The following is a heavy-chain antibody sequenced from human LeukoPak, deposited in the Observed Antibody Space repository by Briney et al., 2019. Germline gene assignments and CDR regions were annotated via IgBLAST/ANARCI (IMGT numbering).Heavy chain of an antibody. Sequence: PSEALSLTCTVSGGSISSYYWSWIRQPPGKGLEWIAYIYYSGSTDYNPSLKSRVTISLDTSKNQFSLKLRPVTAADTAVYYCARVGYDTSGYSNYWGQGTLVTVSS. V-gene: IGHV4-59*01. J-gene: IGHJ4*02. CDR1: GGSISSYY. CDR2: IYYSGST. D-gene: IGHD3-22*01. CDR3: ARVGYDTSGYSNY.